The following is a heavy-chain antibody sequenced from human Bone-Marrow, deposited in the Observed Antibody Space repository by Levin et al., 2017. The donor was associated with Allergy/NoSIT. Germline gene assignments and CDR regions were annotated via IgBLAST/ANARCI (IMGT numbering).Heavy chain of an antibody. J-gene: IGHJ1*01. CDR3: ARLHYYGSGSYYIEYFQH. CDR1: GYSFTSYW. D-gene: IGHD3-10*01. Sequence: GESLKISCKGSGYSFTSYWIGWVRQMPGKGLEWMGIIYPGDSDTRYSPSFQGQVTISADKSISTAYLQWSSLKASDTAMYYCARLHYYGSGSYYIEYFQHWGQGTLVTVSS. V-gene: IGHV5-51*01. CDR2: IYPGDSDT.